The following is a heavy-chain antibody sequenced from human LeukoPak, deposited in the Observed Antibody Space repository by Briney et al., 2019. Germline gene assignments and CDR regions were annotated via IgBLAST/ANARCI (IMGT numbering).Heavy chain of an antibody. CDR3: TRAVLLWFGELFQGDY. CDR2: IRSKAYGGTT. Sequence: GGSLRLSSTASGFTFGDYAMSWFRQAPGKGLEWVGFIRSKAYGGTTEYAASVKGRFTISRDDSKSIAYLQMNSLKTEDTAVYYCTRAVLLWFGELFQGDYWGQGTLVTVSS. J-gene: IGHJ4*02. CDR1: GFTFGDYA. V-gene: IGHV3-49*03. D-gene: IGHD3-10*01.